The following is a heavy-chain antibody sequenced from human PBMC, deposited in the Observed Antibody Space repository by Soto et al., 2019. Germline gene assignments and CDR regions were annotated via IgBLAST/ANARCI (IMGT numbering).Heavy chain of an antibody. Sequence: GGSLRLSCAASGFPFSTYAMSWVRQAPGKGLEWVSAINSSGGSTYSADSVKGRFTISRDNSKNTVYLQMNSLRAEDTAVYYCAKVVIGEGGDWFDPWGQGTLVTVSS. V-gene: IGHV3-23*01. D-gene: IGHD4-17*01. CDR3: AKVVIGEGGDWFDP. J-gene: IGHJ5*02. CDR2: INSSGGST. CDR1: GFPFSTYA.